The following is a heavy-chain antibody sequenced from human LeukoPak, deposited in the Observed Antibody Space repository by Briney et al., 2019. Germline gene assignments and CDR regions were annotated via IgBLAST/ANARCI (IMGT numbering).Heavy chain of an antibody. D-gene: IGHD3-22*01. CDR2: IYYSGST. V-gene: IGHV4-59*01. CDR3: ARLGADSSGYSDY. J-gene: IGHJ4*02. Sequence: PSETLSLTCTVPGGSISSYYWSWIRQPPGKGLEWIGYIYYSGSTNYNPSLKSRVTISVDTSKNQFSLKLSSVTAADTAVYYCARLGADSSGYSDYWGQGTLVTVSS. CDR1: GGSISSYY.